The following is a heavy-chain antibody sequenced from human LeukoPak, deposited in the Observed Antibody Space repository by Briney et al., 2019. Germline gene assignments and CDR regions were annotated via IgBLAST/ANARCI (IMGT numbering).Heavy chain of an antibody. Sequence: PSETLSLTCAVYGGSSSGYYWSWIRRPPGKGLEWIGEINHSGSTNYNPSLKSRVTISVDTSKNQFSLKLSSVTAADTAIYYCARGACRGGSCYGDFDYWGRGTLVTVSS. CDR1: GGSSSGYY. J-gene: IGHJ4*02. CDR3: ARGACRGGSCYGDFDY. V-gene: IGHV4-34*01. D-gene: IGHD2-15*01. CDR2: INHSGST.